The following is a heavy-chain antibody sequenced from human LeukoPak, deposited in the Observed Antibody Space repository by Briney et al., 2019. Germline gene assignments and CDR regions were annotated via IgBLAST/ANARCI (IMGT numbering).Heavy chain of an antibody. V-gene: IGHV3-30*02. J-gene: IGHJ4*02. CDR1: RFMFSSYG. Sequence: GGSLRLSCAASRFMFSSYGMHWVRQAPGKGLEWVAFVKYDGSNIYYADSVKGRFAISRDNSKNTLDLQMDSLRTEDTAVYYCAKDWYFDGSSDYYDGYFDYWGQGTLVTVSS. CDR2: VKYDGSNI. D-gene: IGHD3-22*01. CDR3: AKDWYFDGSSDYYDGYFDY.